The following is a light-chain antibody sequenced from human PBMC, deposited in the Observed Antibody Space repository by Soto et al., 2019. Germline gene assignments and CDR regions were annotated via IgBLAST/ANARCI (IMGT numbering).Light chain of an antibody. Sequence: MTQSPSNLRVPPGERATVSCRASQSVSSNLAWYQQKPGQDHRILLYGASTRATGIPARFSGSGSGTDFTLTIRSLEPEDFAIYYCQKRSNWGINVGHGTRRELK. CDR3: QKRSNWGIN. V-gene: IGKV3-15*01. J-gene: IGKJ5*01. CDR1: QSVSSN. CDR2: GAS.